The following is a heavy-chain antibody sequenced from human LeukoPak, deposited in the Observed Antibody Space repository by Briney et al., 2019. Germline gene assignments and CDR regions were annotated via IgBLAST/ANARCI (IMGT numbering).Heavy chain of an antibody. Sequence: SETLSLTCTVSGGSITNYYWNWIRQPPGKGLEWIGYIYYSGSTNYNPSLKSRVTISVDTSKNQFSLKLSSVTAADTAVYYCARHGVGPDYYYYYMDVWGKGTTVTVSS. J-gene: IGHJ6*03. D-gene: IGHD1-26*01. CDR1: GGSITNYY. V-gene: IGHV4-59*08. CDR3: ARHGVGPDYYYYYMDV. CDR2: IYYSGST.